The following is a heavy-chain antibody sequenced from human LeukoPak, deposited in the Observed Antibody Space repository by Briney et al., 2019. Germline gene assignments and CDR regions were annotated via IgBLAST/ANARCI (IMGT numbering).Heavy chain of an antibody. V-gene: IGHV1-69*13. J-gene: IGHJ6*03. CDR1: GGTFSSYA. D-gene: IGHD2-2*01. CDR3: ARALPRDIVVVPAAPPYYYYMDV. Sequence: SVKVSCKASGGTFSSYAISWVRQAPGQGLEWMGGIIPIFGTANYAQKFQGRVTITADESTSTAYMELSGLRSEDTAVYYCARALPRDIVVVPAAPPYYYYMDVWGKGTTVTVSS. CDR2: IIPIFGTA.